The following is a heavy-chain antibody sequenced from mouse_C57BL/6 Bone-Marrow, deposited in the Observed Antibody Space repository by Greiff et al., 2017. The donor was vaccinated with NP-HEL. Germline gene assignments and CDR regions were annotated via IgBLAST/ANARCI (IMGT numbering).Heavy chain of an antibody. CDR3: ARSRWLLPYYYAMGY. J-gene: IGHJ4*01. Sequence: VQLQQPGAELVRPGSSVKLSCKASGYTFTSYWMDWVKQRPGQGLEWIGNIYPSDSETHYNQKFKDKATLTVDKSSSTAYMQLSSLTSEDSAVYYWARSRWLLPYYYAMGYWGQGTSVTASS. V-gene: IGHV1-61*01. CDR2: IYPSDSET. CDR1: GYTFTSYW. D-gene: IGHD2-3*01.